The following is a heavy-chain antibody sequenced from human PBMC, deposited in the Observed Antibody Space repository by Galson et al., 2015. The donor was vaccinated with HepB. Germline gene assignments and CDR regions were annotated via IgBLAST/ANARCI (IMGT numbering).Heavy chain of an antibody. V-gene: IGHV3-66*01. J-gene: IGHJ4*02. CDR3: ATVPLSYSSTYYFDY. CDR2: IYSGGST. CDR1: GFTVSSNY. Sequence: SLRLSCAASGFTVSSNYMSWVRQAPGKGLEWVSVIYSGGSTYYADSVKGRFTISRDNSKNTLYLQMTSLRAEDTAVYYCATVPLSYSSTYYFDYWGQGTLVTVSS. D-gene: IGHD6-19*01.